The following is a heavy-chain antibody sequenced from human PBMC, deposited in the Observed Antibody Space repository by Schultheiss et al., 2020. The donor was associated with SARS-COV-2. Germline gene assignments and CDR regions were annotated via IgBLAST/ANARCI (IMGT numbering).Heavy chain of an antibody. CDR2: IIPIFGTA. V-gene: IGHV1-69*13. J-gene: IGHJ6*02. Sequence: SVKVSCKASGYTFTSYDINWVRQAPGQGLEWMGGIIPIFGTANYAQKFQGRVTITADESTSTAYMELSSLRSDDTAVYYCARDKAAAGRYYYGMDVWGQGTTVTVSS. CDR3: ARDKAAAGRYYYGMDV. CDR1: GYTFTSYD. D-gene: IGHD6-13*01.